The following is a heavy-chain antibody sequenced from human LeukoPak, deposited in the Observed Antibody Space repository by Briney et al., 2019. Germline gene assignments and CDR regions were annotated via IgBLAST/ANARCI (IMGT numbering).Heavy chain of an antibody. Sequence: SQTLSLTCAISGDSVSSNSAAWNWIRQSPSRGLEWLGRTYYRSKWYNDYAVSVKSRITINPDTSKNQFSLQLNSVTPEDTAVYYCARDPAGTYGSRKTYSSSPWFDPWGQGTLVTVSS. CDR3: ARDPAGTYGSRKTYSSSPWFDP. J-gene: IGHJ5*02. CDR1: GDSVSSNSAA. CDR2: TYYRSKWYN. V-gene: IGHV6-1*01. D-gene: IGHD6-6*01.